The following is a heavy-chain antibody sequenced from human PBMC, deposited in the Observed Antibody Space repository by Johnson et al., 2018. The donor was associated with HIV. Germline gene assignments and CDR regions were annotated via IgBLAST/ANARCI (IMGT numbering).Heavy chain of an antibody. D-gene: IGHD1-26*01. J-gene: IGHJ3*02. CDR1: GFTFSSYG. CDR3: ARPAYSGTWTDAFDI. CDR2: ISYDGNNK. Sequence: QVQLVESGGGVVQPGRSLRLSCAASGFTFSSYGMHWVRQAPGKGLEWVAVISYDGNNKYYADSVKGRFTISRDNSKNTLYLQMNSLRAEDTALYYCARPAYSGTWTDAFDIWGQGTMVTVSS. V-gene: IGHV3-30*03.